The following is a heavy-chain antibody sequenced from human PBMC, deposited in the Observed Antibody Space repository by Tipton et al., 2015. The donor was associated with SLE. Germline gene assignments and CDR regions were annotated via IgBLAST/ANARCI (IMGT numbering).Heavy chain of an antibody. D-gene: IGHD4-17*01. Sequence: QLVQSGAEVKKPGASVKVSCKASGYTFTGYYMHWVRQAPGQGLEWMGWINPNSGGTNYAQKFQGRVTMTRDTSISTAYMELSRLRSDDTAVYYCARTLGTTVLNGHYYYGMDVWGQGTTVTVSS. J-gene: IGHJ6*02. CDR2: INPNSGGT. V-gene: IGHV1-2*02. CDR1: GYTFTGYY. CDR3: ARTLGTTVLNGHYYYGMDV.